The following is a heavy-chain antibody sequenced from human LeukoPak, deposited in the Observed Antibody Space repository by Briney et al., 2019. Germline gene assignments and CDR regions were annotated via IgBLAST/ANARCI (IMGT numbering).Heavy chain of an antibody. J-gene: IGHJ4*02. D-gene: IGHD3-22*01. CDR3: ARSTPYDSSGYYY. V-gene: IGHV4-59*01. Sequence: SETLSLTCTVSGGSISSYYWGWIRQPPGKGLEWIGYIYYSGSSNYNPSLKSRVTISVDTSKNQFSLKLSSVTAADTAVYYCARSTPYDSSGYYYWGQGTLVTVSS. CDR1: GGSISSYY. CDR2: IYYSGSS.